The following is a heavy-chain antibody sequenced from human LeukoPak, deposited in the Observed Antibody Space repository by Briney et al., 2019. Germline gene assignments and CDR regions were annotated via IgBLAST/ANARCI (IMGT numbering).Heavy chain of an antibody. D-gene: IGHD3-10*01. CDR2: VSYDGTSI. V-gene: IGHV3-30*03. CDR3: ASNDGSGSLSFDY. CDR1: GFTFTSYG. J-gene: IGHJ4*02. Sequence: GGSLRLSCAASGFTFTSYGMHWVRQAPGKGLEWVAVVSYDGTSIYYADSVKGRFTISRDNSKNTLYLQMNSLIREDTAVYYCASNDGSGSLSFDYWGQGTLVTVSS.